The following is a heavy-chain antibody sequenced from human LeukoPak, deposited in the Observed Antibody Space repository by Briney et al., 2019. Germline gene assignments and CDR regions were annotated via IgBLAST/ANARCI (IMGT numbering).Heavy chain of an antibody. D-gene: IGHD6-19*01. CDR2: IYPGDSAT. J-gene: IGHJ4*02. CDR3: ARLAVLPPAVDY. CDR1: GYSFTSYW. Sequence: RGESLKISCKGSGYSFTSYWIGWVRQMPGKGLEWMGIIYPGDSATRYRPSFQGQVTISADKPITTAYLQWSSLKASDTAMYYCARLAVLPPAVDYWGQGTLVTVSS. V-gene: IGHV5-51*01.